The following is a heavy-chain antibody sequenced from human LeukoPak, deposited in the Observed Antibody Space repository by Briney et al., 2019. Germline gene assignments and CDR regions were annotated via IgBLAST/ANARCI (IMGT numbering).Heavy chain of an antibody. V-gene: IGHV4-59*01. CDR2: IYYSGST. CDR1: GGSISSYY. CDR3: ASLNSSGSLDH. J-gene: IGHJ4*02. Sequence: SETLSLTCTVSGGSISSYYWSWIRQPPGKGLEWIGYIYYSGSTNCNPSLKSRVTISVDTSKNQFSLKLSSVTAADTAVYYCASLNSSGSLDHWGQGTLVTVSS. D-gene: IGHD6-19*01.